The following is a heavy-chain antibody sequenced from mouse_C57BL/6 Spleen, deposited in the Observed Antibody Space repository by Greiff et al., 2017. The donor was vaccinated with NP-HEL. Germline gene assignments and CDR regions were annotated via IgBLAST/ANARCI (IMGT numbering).Heavy chain of an antibody. CDR3: ARTARIKY. V-gene: IGHV3-2*02. J-gene: IGHJ2*01. CDR2: ISYSGST. Sequence: EVQLQESGPGLVKPSQSLSLTRTVTGYSITSGYGWNWIRQFPGNKLEWLGYISYSGSTNYNPSLKSRISITRDTSKNQFFLQLNSGTTEDTATYYCARTARIKYWGQGTTLTVSS. D-gene: IGHD1-2*01. CDR1: GYSITSGYG.